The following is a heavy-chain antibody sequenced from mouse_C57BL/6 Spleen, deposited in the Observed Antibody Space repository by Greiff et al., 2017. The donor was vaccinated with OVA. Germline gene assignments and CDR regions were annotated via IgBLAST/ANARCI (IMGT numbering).Heavy chain of an antibody. CDR2: IYPGDGDT. Sequence: VQLQQSGPELVKPGASVKISCKASGYAFSSSWMNWVKQRPGKGLEWIGRIYPGDGDTNYNGKFKGKATLTADKSSSTAYMQLSSLTSEDSAVYFCAREGDLTVNFDYWGQGTTLTVSS. V-gene: IGHV1-82*01. CDR3: AREGDLTVNFDY. J-gene: IGHJ2*01. CDR1: GYAFSSSW. D-gene: IGHD4-1*01.